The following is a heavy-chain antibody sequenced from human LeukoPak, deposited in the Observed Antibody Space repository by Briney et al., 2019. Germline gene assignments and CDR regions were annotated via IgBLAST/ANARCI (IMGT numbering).Heavy chain of an antibody. D-gene: IGHD6-19*01. Sequence: PSETLSLTCTVSGGSISSYYWSWIRQPPGKGLEWIGYIYYSGSTNYNPSLKSRVTISVDTSKNQFSLKLSSATAADTAVYYCASYSGLGYYFDYWGQGTLVTVSS. J-gene: IGHJ4*02. CDR2: IYYSGST. CDR3: ASYSGLGYYFDY. V-gene: IGHV4-59*08. CDR1: GGSISSYY.